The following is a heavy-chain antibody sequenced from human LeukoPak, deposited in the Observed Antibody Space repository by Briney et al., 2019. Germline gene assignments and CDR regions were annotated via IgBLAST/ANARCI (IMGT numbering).Heavy chain of an antibody. J-gene: IGHJ6*02. D-gene: IGHD3-10*01. CDR1: GFTFSSYG. V-gene: IGHV3-30*18. Sequence: GGSLRLSCAASGFTFSSYGMHWVRQAPGKGLGWVAVISYDGSNKYYADSVKGRFTVSRDNSKNTLYLQMNSLRAEDTAVYYCAKDLGELLWIGELFGKYYYYGMDVWGQGTTVTVSS. CDR2: ISYDGSNK. CDR3: AKDLGELLWIGELFGKYYYYGMDV.